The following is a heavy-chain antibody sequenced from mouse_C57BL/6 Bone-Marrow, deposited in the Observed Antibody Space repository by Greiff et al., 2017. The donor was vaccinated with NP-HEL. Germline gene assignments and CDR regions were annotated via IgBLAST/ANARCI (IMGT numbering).Heavy chain of an antibody. Sequence: QVQLQQSGAELVKPGASVKISCKASGYAFSSYWMNWVKQRPGKGLEWIGQIYPGDGDTNYNGKFKGKATLTADKSSSTAYMQLSSLTSEDSAVYFCAREPTGVATDFDYWGQGTTLTVSS. CDR1: GYAFSSYW. J-gene: IGHJ2*01. V-gene: IGHV1-80*01. D-gene: IGHD1-1*01. CDR3: AREPTGVATDFDY. CDR2: IYPGDGDT.